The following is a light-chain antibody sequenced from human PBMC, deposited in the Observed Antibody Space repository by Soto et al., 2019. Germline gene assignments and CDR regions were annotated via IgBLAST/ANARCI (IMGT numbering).Light chain of an antibody. CDR2: GAS. J-gene: IGKJ1*01. Sequence: EIVMTQSPATLSVSPGERATLSCRASQSVSSNLAWYQQKPGQAPRLLIYGASTRATGIPARFSGSGSGTKLTLNISSLQSEDFAVYYCQQYNNWPPWTFGQGTKVEIK. CDR3: QQYNNWPPWT. V-gene: IGKV3-15*01. CDR1: QSVSSN.